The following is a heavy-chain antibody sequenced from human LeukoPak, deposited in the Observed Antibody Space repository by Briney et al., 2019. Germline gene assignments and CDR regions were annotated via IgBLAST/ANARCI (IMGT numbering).Heavy chain of an antibody. CDR1: GGSFSGYY. V-gene: IGHV4-34*01. CDR3: ARGASMIVVVTPIEKRPYFDY. J-gene: IGHJ4*02. D-gene: IGHD3-22*01. Sequence: KTSETLSLTCAVYGGSFSGYYWSWIRQPPGKGLEWIGEINHSGSTNYNPSLKSRVTISVDTSKNQFSLKLSSVTAADTAVYYCARGASMIVVVTPIEKRPYFDYWGQGTLVTVSS. CDR2: INHSGST.